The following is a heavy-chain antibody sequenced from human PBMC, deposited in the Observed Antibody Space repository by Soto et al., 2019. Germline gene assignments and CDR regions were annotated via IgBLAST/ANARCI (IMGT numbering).Heavy chain of an antibody. CDR1: GGSISSYY. Sequence: SETLSLTCTVSGGSISSYYWSWIRQPPGKGLEWIGYIYYSGSTNYNPSLKSRVTISVDTSKNQFSLKLSSVTAADTAVYYCARAHGPARPGWFDPWGQGTLVTVSS. D-gene: IGHD6-6*01. J-gene: IGHJ5*02. CDR3: ARAHGPARPGWFDP. CDR2: IYYSGST. V-gene: IGHV4-59*01.